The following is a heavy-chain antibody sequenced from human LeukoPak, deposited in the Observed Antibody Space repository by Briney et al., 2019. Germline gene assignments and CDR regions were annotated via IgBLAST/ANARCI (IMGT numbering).Heavy chain of an antibody. J-gene: IGHJ4*02. Sequence: ASVKVSYKPTGYTFTTYSIDWVRQAPGQGLEWMGWISTYNGNSNYAQKLQGRVTMTTDTSTSTAYMELRSLRSDDTAMYYCAKERIRDGSTSFNNCGQGTLVTVSS. CDR2: ISTYNGNS. V-gene: IGHV1-18*01. D-gene: IGHD1-26*01. CDR1: GYTFTTYS. CDR3: AKERIRDGSTSFNN.